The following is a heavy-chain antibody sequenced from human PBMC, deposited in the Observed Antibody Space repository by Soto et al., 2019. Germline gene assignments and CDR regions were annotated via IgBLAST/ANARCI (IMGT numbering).Heavy chain of an antibody. CDR2: FDPEDGET. CDR1: GYTLTELS. V-gene: IGHV1-24*01. J-gene: IGHJ3*02. Sequence: GASAKVSCKVSGYTLTELSMHWVRQAPRKGLEWMGDFDPEDGETIYAQKFQGRVTMTEDASTDTAYMELSSLRSEDTAVYYCATDSGWPQSNGAFDIWGQGTMVTVSS. CDR3: ATDSGWPQSNGAFDI. D-gene: IGHD6-19*01.